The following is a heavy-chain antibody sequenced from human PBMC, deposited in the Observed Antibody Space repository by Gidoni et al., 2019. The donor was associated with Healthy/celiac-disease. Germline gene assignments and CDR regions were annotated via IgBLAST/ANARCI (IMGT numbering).Heavy chain of an antibody. Sequence: QLQLQESGPGLVKPSETLSLTCTVSGGSISSSSYYWGWIRQPPGKGLEWIGSIYYSGSTDYNPSLKSRVTISVDTSKNQFSLKLSSVTAADTAVYYCARRGSVVTAIQEIDYWGQGTLVTVSS. CDR2: IYYSGST. V-gene: IGHV4-39*01. CDR3: ARRGSVVTAIQEIDY. D-gene: IGHD2-21*02. J-gene: IGHJ4*02. CDR1: GGSISSSSYY.